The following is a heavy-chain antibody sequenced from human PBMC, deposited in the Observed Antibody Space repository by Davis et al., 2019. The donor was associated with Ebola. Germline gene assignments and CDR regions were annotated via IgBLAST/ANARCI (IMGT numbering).Heavy chain of an antibody. V-gene: IGHV3-53*04. D-gene: IGHD3-3*01. J-gene: IGHJ4*02. CDR3: ARDRGDIISGVVIIAYYLDY. CDR2: IYSGGST. Sequence: GGSLRLSCAASGLTVSTNYMSWVRQAPGKGLEWVSVIYSGGSTYSADSVKGRFTISRHNSKNTLYLQMNSLRPEDTAVYYCARDRGDIISGVVIIAYYLDYWGQGTLVTVSS. CDR1: GLTVSTNY.